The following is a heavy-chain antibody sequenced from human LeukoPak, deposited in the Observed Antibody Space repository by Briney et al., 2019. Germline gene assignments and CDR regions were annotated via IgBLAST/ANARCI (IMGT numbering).Heavy chain of an antibody. Sequence: ASVKVSCKASGYTFTSYDINWVRQATGQGLEWMGWMNPNSGNTGYAQKFQGRVTMTRNTSMSTAYMELSSLRSEDTAVYYCARGGYDILTGYPYFDYWGQGTLVTVSS. V-gene: IGHV1-8*01. CDR3: ARGGYDILTGYPYFDY. CDR1: GYTFTSYD. J-gene: IGHJ4*02. D-gene: IGHD3-9*01. CDR2: MNPNSGNT.